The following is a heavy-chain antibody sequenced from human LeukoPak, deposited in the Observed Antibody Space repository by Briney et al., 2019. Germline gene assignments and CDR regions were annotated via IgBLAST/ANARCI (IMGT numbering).Heavy chain of an antibody. Sequence: HPGRSLRLSCAASGFTFSSYGMRWVRQAPGKGLEWVAVVWYDGKNKFYGDSVKGRFTISRDNSKNTVDLQMNSLRVEDTAVYYCAKRGTRATHGMDVWGQGTTVTVSS. D-gene: IGHD3-16*01. CDR2: VWYDGKNK. V-gene: IGHV3-33*06. CDR1: GFTFSSYG. CDR3: AKRGTRATHGMDV. J-gene: IGHJ6*02.